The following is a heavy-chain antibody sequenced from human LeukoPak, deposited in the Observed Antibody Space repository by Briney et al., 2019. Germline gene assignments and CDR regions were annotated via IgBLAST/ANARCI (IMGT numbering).Heavy chain of an antibody. Sequence: PGGSLRLSCAASGFIFSTYYMSWIRQAPGKGLEWVSYISNSGSTPYYADSVKGRFTISRDNAKNSLYLQMNSLRAEDTAVYYCAREGNWNSLEDWGQGTLVTVSS. CDR3: AREGNWNSLED. CDR2: ISNSGSTP. J-gene: IGHJ4*02. V-gene: IGHV3-11*04. D-gene: IGHD1-7*01. CDR1: GFIFSTYY.